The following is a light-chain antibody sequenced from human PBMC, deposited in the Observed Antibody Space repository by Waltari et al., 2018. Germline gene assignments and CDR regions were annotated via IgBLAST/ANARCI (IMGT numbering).Light chain of an antibody. J-gene: IGKJ1*01. Sequence: EIVLTQSPGSLSSSPGARVPLSCRASQSVSRALAWYQQKPGQAPRLLIFGASNRATGIPDRFSGSGSETDFSLTISRLEPEDFAVYYCQHYVRLPATFGRGTKVEIK. CDR2: GAS. V-gene: IGKV3-20*01. CDR3: QHYVRLPAT. CDR1: QSVSRA.